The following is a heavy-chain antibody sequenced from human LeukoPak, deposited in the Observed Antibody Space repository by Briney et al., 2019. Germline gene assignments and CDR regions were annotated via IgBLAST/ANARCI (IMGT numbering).Heavy chain of an antibody. CDR3: ARNYDFWSGYYGRLGYYYGMDV. D-gene: IGHD3-3*01. CDR1: GGSFSGYY. CDR2: INHSGST. V-gene: IGHV4-34*01. Sequence: SETLSLTCAVYGGSFSGYYWSWIRQPPGKGLEWIGEINHSGSTNYNPSLKSRVTISVDTSKNQFSLKLSSVTAADTAVYYCARNYDFWSGYYGRLGYYYGMDVWGQGTTVTVSS. J-gene: IGHJ6*02.